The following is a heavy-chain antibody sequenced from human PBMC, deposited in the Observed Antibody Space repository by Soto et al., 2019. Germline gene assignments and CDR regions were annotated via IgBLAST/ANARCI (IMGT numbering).Heavy chain of an antibody. J-gene: IGHJ4*02. D-gene: IGHD6-19*01. CDR2: ISYDGSNE. Sequence: QVQLMESGGGVVQPGRSLRLSCAASGFTFSGFPMYWARQAPGQGLEWVAVISYDGSNEYYAESVKGRFTISRDNSKNTLYLQMNSLRAEDTGIYYCARDNSTGWYYFDHWGQGTLVTVSS. CDR1: GFTFSGFP. CDR3: ARDNSTGWYYFDH. V-gene: IGHV3-30-3*01.